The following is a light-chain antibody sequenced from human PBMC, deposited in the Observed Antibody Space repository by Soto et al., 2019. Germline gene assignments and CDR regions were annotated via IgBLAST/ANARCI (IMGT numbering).Light chain of an antibody. Sequence: DIVMTQSPDSLAVSLGERATINCKSSQSVLYSSNNKNYLAWYQQKPGQPPKLLIYWASTRESGVPDRFSGSGSGTDFTLTISSXQAEDVAVYYCQQYYNPPRTFGQGTKVDIK. CDR3: QQYYNPPRT. J-gene: IGKJ1*01. CDR2: WAS. CDR1: QSVLYSSNNKNY. V-gene: IGKV4-1*01.